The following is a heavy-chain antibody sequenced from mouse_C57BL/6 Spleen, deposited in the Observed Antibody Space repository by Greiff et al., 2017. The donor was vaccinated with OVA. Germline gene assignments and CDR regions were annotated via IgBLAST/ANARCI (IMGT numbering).Heavy chain of an antibody. CDR3: ARIDSSGLYAMDY. CDR2: IWSGGST. J-gene: IGHJ4*01. Sequence: QVQLKESGPGLVQPSQSLSITCTVSGFSLTSYGVHWVRQSPGKGLEWLGVIWSGGSTDYHAAFISRLSISKDNSKSQVFFKMNSLQADDTARYYCARIDSSGLYAMDYWGQGTSVTVSS. D-gene: IGHD3-2*02. V-gene: IGHV2-2*01. CDR1: GFSLTSYG.